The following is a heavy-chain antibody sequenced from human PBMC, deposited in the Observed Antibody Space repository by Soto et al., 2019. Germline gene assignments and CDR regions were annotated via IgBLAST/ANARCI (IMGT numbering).Heavy chain of an antibody. CDR2: ISGSGGST. CDR1: GFTFSSYA. V-gene: IGHV3-23*01. CDR3: AKQWRTSKTVDP. J-gene: IGHJ5*02. D-gene: IGHD1-1*01. Sequence: EVQLLESGGGLVQPGGSLRLSCAASGFTFSSYAMSWVRQPPGKGLEWVSAISGSGGSTYYADSVEGRFTISRDNSKNTLYLQMNSLRAEDTAVYYCAKQWRTSKTVDPWGQGTLVTVSS.